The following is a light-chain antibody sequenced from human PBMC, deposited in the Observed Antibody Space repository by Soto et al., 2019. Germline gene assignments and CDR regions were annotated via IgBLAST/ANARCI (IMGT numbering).Light chain of an antibody. V-gene: IGLV2-14*01. J-gene: IGLJ1*01. Sequence: QSALTQLACVSGSPGQSVAISCTGTSSDVGAYNSVSWYQQYPGKAPKLMIHDVSNRPSGVSDRFSGSKSGNTASLTISGLQAEDEADYYCSSYTSSNSYVFGSGTKLTVL. CDR1: SSDVGAYNS. CDR2: DVS. CDR3: SSYTSSNSYV.